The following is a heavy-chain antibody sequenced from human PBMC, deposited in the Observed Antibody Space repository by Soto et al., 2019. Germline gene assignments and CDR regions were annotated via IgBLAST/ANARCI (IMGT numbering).Heavy chain of an antibody. J-gene: IGHJ4*02. V-gene: IGHV3-48*01. D-gene: IGHD5-12*01. CDR3: ASQSSEWLLFAS. CDR2: ISSSSSTI. Sequence: EVQLVESGGGLVQPGGSLRLSCAASGFTFSSYSMNWVRQAPGKGLEWVSYISSSSSTIYYADSVKGRFTISRDNAKNSLYLQMNSLRPEDTAVYYCASQSSEWLLFASWGQGTLVTVSS. CDR1: GFTFSSYS.